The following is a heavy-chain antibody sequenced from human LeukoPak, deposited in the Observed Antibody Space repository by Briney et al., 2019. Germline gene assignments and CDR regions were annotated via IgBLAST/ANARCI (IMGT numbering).Heavy chain of an antibody. Sequence: ASVKVSCKASGGTFSSYAISWVRQAPGQGLEWMGGIIHIFGTANYAQKFQGRVTITTDESTSTAYMELSCLRSEDTAVYYCARVGSGGWFDPWGQGTLVTVSS. CDR1: GGTFSSYA. CDR3: ARVGSGGWFDP. D-gene: IGHD1-26*01. J-gene: IGHJ5*02. V-gene: IGHV1-69*05. CDR2: IIHIFGTA.